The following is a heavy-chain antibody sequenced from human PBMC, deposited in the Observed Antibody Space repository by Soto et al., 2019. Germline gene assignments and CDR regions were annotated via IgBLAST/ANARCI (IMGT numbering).Heavy chain of an antibody. D-gene: IGHD3-3*01. J-gene: IGHJ4*03. CDR3: GRLTSLDFSRTEA. CDR1: GYDFNSPW. Sequence: EESLQISCTGSGYDFNSPWISWVRQITGKGLEWMGRIDPSYSFTKYSPSFQGHVTISVDKSISTADLQWSSLEASDTAIYYCGRLTSLDFSRTEAWGKGTLVNASS. V-gene: IGHV5-10-1*01. CDR2: IDPSYSFT.